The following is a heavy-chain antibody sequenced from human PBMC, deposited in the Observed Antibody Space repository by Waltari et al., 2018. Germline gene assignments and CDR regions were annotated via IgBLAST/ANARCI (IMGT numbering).Heavy chain of an antibody. D-gene: IGHD3-10*01. CDR3: ARRWFRESTRYFDL. J-gene: IGHJ2*01. CDR1: GFTFDDYG. Sequence: EVQLVESGGGVVRPGGSLRLSCAASGFTFDDYGMSWGRQAPGKGLEWVSGINWNGGSTGYADSVKGRFTISRDNAKNSLYLQMNSLRAEDTALYHCARRWFRESTRYFDLWGRGTLVTVSS. V-gene: IGHV3-20*01. CDR2: INWNGGST.